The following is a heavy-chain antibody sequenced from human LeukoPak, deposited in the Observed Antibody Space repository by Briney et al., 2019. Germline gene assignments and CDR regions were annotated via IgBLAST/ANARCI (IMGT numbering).Heavy chain of an antibody. D-gene: IGHD3-16*01. Sequence: GGSLRLSCAVSGLTFETYTFYWVRHSPGRGLEWVALISFDGGDKHYAESVKGRFTISRDNSRRTLFLEMSSVTPDDTAVYHCARGLLRPYFDYWGPGTLVTVS. CDR2: ISFDGGDK. CDR3: ARGLLRPYFDY. CDR1: GLTFETYT. V-gene: IGHV3-30*04. J-gene: IGHJ4*02.